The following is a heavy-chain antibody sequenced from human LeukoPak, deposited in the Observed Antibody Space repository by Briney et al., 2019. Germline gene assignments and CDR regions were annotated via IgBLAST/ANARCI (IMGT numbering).Heavy chain of an antibody. CDR2: MNPNSGNT. Sequence: ASVKVSCKASGYTFTSYDINWVRQATGQGLEWMGWMNPNSGNTGYAQKFQGRVTINRKTSISTAYMELSSLRSEDTAVYYCARNAGYSNSDYWGQGTLVTVSS. D-gene: IGHD4-11*01. CDR3: ARNAGYSNSDY. J-gene: IGHJ4*02. V-gene: IGHV1-8*03. CDR1: GYTFTSYD.